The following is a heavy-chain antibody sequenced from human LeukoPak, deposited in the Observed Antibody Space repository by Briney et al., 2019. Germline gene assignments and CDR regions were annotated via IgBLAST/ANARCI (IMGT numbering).Heavy chain of an antibody. CDR2: ISSSGTTI. V-gene: IGHV3-48*03. D-gene: IGHD2-15*01. Sequence: GGSMRLSCAASGFTFSSYEMNWVRQAPGKGLEWVSYISSSGTTIYYADSVKDRFTISRDNAKNSLYLQMNSLRAEDTAVYYCARIVVPGLGLDPWGQGTLVTVSS. CDR1: GFTFSSYE. J-gene: IGHJ5*02. CDR3: ARIVVPGLGLDP.